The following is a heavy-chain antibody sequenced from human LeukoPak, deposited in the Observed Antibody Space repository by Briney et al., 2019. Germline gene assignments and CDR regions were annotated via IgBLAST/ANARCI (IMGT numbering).Heavy chain of an antibody. V-gene: IGHV4-4*09. Sequence: SETLSLTCSVSGGSISSYIWSWIRQPPGKGLEWIGYIYTSGSTDYNPSLKSRVTISVDRSKNQFSLKLNSVTAADTAFYYCARQPGTGGINLWGQGTLVTASS. J-gene: IGHJ4*02. CDR2: IYTSGST. CDR3: ARQPGTGGINL. CDR1: GGSISSYI. D-gene: IGHD3-16*01.